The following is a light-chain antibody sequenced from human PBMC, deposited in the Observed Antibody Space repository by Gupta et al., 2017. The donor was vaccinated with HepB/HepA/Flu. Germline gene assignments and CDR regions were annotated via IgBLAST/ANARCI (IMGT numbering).Light chain of an antibody. CDR1: QSISSY. CDR3: QQRDSTPWT. V-gene: IGKV1-39*01. J-gene: IGKJ1*01. CDR2: GAS. Sequence: DIQMTQSPSSLSASVGDRVTITCRASQSISSYLNWYQQKPGKAPNLLIYGASRLHSGVPSRFSGSRSGTDFTLTISMLQPEDFATYYCQQRDSTPWTFGQGTRLEMK.